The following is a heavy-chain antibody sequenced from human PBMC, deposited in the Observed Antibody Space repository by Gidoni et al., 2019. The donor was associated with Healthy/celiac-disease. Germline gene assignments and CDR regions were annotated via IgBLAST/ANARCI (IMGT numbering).Heavy chain of an antibody. D-gene: IGHD6-19*01. V-gene: IGHV4-39*01. CDR3: ARRGILIAVAGTFPTNWFDP. Sequence: QLQLQESGPGLVKPSETLSLTCTVSGGSISSSSYYWGWIRQPPGKGLEWIGSIYYSGSTYYNPSLKSRVTISVDTSKNQFSLKLSSVTAADTAVYYCARRGILIAVAGTFPTNWFDPWGQGTPVTVSS. J-gene: IGHJ5*02. CDR1: GGSISSSSYY. CDR2: IYYSGST.